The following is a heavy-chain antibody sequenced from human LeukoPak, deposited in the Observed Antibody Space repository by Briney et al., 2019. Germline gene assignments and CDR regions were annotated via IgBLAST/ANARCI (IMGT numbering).Heavy chain of an antibody. Sequence: ASVKVSCKASGYTCTGYYMHWVRQAPGQGLEWMGWINPNSGGTNYAQKFQGRVTMTRDTSISTAYMELSRLRSDDTAVYYCARERNSNYGRYFNYWGQGTLVTVSS. J-gene: IGHJ4*02. CDR1: GYTCTGYY. V-gene: IGHV1-2*02. D-gene: IGHD4-17*01. CDR2: INPNSGGT. CDR3: ARERNSNYGRYFNY.